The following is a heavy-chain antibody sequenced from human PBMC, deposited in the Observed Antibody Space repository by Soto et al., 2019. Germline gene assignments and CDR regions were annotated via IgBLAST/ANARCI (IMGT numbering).Heavy chain of an antibody. D-gene: IGHD4-17*01. CDR1: GGSFSGYY. Sequence: QVQLQQWGAGLLKPSETLSLTCAVYGGSFSGYYWSWIRQPPGKGLEWIGEINHSGSTNYNPSLKSRVTISVDTSKNQFSLKRSSVTAADTAVYYCARGRETTSSPNDYWGQGTLVTVSS. CDR2: INHSGST. J-gene: IGHJ4*02. V-gene: IGHV4-34*01. CDR3: ARGRETTSSPNDY.